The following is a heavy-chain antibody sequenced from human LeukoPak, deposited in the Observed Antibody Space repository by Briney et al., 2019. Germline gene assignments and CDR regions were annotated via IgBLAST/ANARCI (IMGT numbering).Heavy chain of an antibody. CDR2: ISYDGSNK. V-gene: IGHV3-30*18. CDR1: GFTFCSYG. D-gene: IGHD6-13*01. J-gene: IGHJ4*02. Sequence: GGSLRLSCATSGFTFCSYGMHWVRQAPGKGLEWVAVISYDGSNKYYADSVKGRFTISRDNSKNTLYLQMNSLRAEDTAVYYCAKSPLHSSSWFDYWGQGTLVTVSS. CDR3: AKSPLHSSSWFDY.